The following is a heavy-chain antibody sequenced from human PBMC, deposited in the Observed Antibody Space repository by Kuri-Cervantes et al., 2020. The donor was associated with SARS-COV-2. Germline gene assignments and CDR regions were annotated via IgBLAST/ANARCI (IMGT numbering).Heavy chain of an antibody. D-gene: IGHD3-16*01. CDR1: GGSFSGYY. CDR3: ARDWGASTQYYYYYMDV. V-gene: IGHV4-34*01. CDR2: IYYSGTS. Sequence: SETLSLTCAVYGGSFSGYYWSWIRQPPGKGLEWIGSIYYSGTSYYNPSLKSRVTISVDTSKNQFSLRLRSVTAADTAVYFCARDWGASTQYYYYYMDVWGKGTTVTVSS. J-gene: IGHJ6*03.